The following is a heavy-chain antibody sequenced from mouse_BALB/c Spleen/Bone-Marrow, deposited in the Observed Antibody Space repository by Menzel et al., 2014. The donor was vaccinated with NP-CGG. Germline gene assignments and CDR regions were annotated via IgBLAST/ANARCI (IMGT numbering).Heavy chain of an antibody. CDR3: TREDTNWDFDY. Sequence: DVMLVESGGGLVKPGGSLKLSCAASGFTFSSYTMSWVRQTPERRLEWVATISSGGSYTYYPDSVKGRFTISRDNAKNTVYLQMSSLKSEDTAMYYCTREDTNWDFDYWGQGTTLTVSS. CDR2: ISSGGSYT. J-gene: IGHJ2*01. V-gene: IGHV5-6-4*01. D-gene: IGHD4-1*01. CDR1: GFTFSSYT.